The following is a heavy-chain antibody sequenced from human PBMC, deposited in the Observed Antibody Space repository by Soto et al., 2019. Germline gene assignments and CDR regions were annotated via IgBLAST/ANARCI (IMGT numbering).Heavy chain of an antibody. CDR1: GLTFSSYT. CDR2: VSSSSTYI. D-gene: IGHD6-13*01. Sequence: FLRLSCAASGLTFSSYTMNWVRQAPGKGLEWVSSVSSSSTYIYYADSVKGRFTISRDNAKNSLYLQMNSLRAEDTAIYYCARGSHSTTWYGGQFDYWGQGTLVTVSS. CDR3: ARGSHSTTWYGGQFDY. J-gene: IGHJ4*02. V-gene: IGHV3-21*01.